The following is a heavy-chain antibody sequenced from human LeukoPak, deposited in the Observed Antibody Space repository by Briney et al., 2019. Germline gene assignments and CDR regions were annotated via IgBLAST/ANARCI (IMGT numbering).Heavy chain of an antibody. CDR3: ARVPNYFSYSSSWYDVDY. CDR1: GFTFDDYG. CDR2: INWNGGNT. Sequence: GGSLRLSCAASGFTFDDYGMSWVRQAPGKGLEWVSGINWNGGNTGYADAVKGRFTISRDNSKNSLYLQMNRLRGEDTALYYCARVPNYFSYSSSWYDVDYWGQGTLVTVSS. V-gene: IGHV3-20*04. D-gene: IGHD6-13*01. J-gene: IGHJ4*02.